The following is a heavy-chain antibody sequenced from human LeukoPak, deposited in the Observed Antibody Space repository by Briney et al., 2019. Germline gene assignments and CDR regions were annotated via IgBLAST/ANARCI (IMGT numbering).Heavy chain of an antibody. J-gene: IGHJ4*02. CDR2: ISSSSSYI. D-gene: IGHD3-10*01. V-gene: IGHV3-21*01. CDR3: ARNQVQTMVRGAMGY. Sequence: PGGSLRLSCAASGFTFSSYSMNWVRQAPGKGLEWVSSISSSSSYIYYADSVKGRFTISRDNAKNSLYLQMNSLRAEDTAVYYCARNQVQTMVRGAMGYWGQGTLVTVSS. CDR1: GFTFSSYS.